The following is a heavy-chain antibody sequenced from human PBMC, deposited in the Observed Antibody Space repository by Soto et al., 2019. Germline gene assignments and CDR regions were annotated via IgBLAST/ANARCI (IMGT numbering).Heavy chain of an antibody. Sequence: KTSETLSLTCSVSCGSVINKTYYWSWIRQPPGKRLEWIGYVYYSGTTNYNPSLKSRVTISVDLSKNQFSLRLSSVTTADTALYYCARTTAVPNTLRSRYFFDYWGQGTLVTVSS. CDR2: VYYSGTT. J-gene: IGHJ4*02. V-gene: IGHV4-61*01. CDR3: ARTTAVPNTLRSRYFFDY. D-gene: IGHD4-17*01. CDR1: CGSVINKTYY.